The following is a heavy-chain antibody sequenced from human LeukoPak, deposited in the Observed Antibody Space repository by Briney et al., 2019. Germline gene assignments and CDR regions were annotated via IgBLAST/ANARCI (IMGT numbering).Heavy chain of an antibody. J-gene: IGHJ3*02. V-gene: IGHV3-20*01. CDR3: AYHYYGSGSYLNAFDI. CDR1: GFTFDDYG. Sequence: GGSLRLSCAASGFTFDDYGMSWVRQAPGKGLEWVSGINWNGGSTGYADSVKGRFTISRDNAKNSLYLQMNRLRAEDTALYHCAYHYYGSGSYLNAFDIWGQGTMVTVSS. D-gene: IGHD3-10*01. CDR2: INWNGGST.